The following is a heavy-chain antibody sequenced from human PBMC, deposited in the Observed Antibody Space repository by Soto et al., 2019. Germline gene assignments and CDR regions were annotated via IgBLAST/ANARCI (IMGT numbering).Heavy chain of an antibody. V-gene: IGHV1-69*13. CDR3: ASLTMVRGAPFDY. Sequence: SVKVSCKASGGTFSSYAISWVRQAPGQGLEWMGGIIPIFATANYAQKFQGRVMITADEYTSTAYMELSSVRGEDTAVYYCASLTMVRGAPFDYWGEGTLVTVSS. J-gene: IGHJ4*02. CDR1: GGTFSSYA. CDR2: IIPIFATA. D-gene: IGHD3-10*01.